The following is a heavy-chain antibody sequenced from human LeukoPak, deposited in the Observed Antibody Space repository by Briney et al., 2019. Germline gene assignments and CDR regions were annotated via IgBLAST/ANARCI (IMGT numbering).Heavy chain of an antibody. CDR1: GGSVSSGSYF. CDR3: ASKIRDSEVNY. Sequence: SETLALTCTVSGGSVSSGSYFWGWIRQPPGKGLEWIGYFYYSAGTNYNPSLKSRVTISLDTSRNHFSLKLSSATGADTAVHYCASKIRDSEVNYWGQATLVTVP. J-gene: IGHJ4*02. D-gene: IGHD3-10*01. V-gene: IGHV4-61*03. CDR2: FYYSAGT.